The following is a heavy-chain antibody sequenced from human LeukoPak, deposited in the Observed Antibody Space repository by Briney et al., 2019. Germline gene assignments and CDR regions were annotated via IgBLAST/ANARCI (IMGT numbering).Heavy chain of an antibody. Sequence: SETLSLTCTVSGGSISSYCWSWIRQPPGKGLEWIGYIYYSGSTNYNPSLKSRVTISVDTSKNQFSLKLSSVTAADTAVYYCASARLGSGLEGAFDIWGQGKMVTVSS. D-gene: IGHD6-25*01. J-gene: IGHJ3*02. V-gene: IGHV4-59*01. CDR2: IYYSGST. CDR3: ASARLGSGLEGAFDI. CDR1: GGSISSYC.